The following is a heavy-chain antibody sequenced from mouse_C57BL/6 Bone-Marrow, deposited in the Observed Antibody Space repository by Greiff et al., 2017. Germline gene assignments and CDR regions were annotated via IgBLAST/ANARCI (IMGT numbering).Heavy chain of an antibody. Sequence: QVQLQQPGAELVKPGASVKLSCKASGYTFTSYWMHWVKQRPGQGLEWIGMIHPNSGSTNYNEKFKSKATLTVDKSSSTAYMQLSSLTSEDSAVYYCARNQGNDGYSRCAYWGQGTLVTVSA. V-gene: IGHV1-64*01. J-gene: IGHJ3*01. CDR2: IHPNSGST. CDR1: GYTFTSYW. CDR3: ARNQGNDGYSRCAY. D-gene: IGHD2-3*01.